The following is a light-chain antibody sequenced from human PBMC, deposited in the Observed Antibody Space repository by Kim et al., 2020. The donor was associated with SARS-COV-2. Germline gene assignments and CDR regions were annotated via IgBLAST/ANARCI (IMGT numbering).Light chain of an antibody. V-gene: IGLV1-40*01. Sequence: QPVLTQPPSVSGAPGQRVTIPCTGSSSNIGAGYDVHWYQQSPGTAPKLLIYGNNNRPSGVPDRFSGSKSGTSASLAITGLQAEDEADYYCQSYDSSLSGSWVFGGGTQLTVL. CDR1: SSNIGAGYD. CDR3: QSYDSSLSGSWV. J-gene: IGLJ3*02. CDR2: GNN.